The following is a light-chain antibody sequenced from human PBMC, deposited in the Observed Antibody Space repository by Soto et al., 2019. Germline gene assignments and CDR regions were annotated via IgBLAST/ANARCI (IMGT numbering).Light chain of an antibody. CDR1: QSVSSSY. CDR3: QQRSNWPPMYT. CDR2: GAS. J-gene: IGKJ2*01. Sequence: EIVLTQSPGTLSLSPGESATLPCRASQSVSSSYLAWYQQKPGQAPRLLIYGASSRATGIPDRFSGSGSGTDFTLTISGLEPEDFAVYYCQQRSNWPPMYTFGQGTKLEIK. V-gene: IGKV3D-20*02.